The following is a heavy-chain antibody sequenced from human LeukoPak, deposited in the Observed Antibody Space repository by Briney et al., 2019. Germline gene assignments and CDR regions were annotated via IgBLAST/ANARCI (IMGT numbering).Heavy chain of an antibody. CDR2: ISYDGSYQ. CDR1: GFTFRTFA. Sequence: GGSLRLSCAASGFTFRTFAMHWVRQAPGKGLEWVAMISYDGSYQYSLDSVKDRFTVSRDNSENTVDLQMTSLRPDDTAVYYCAKGGSGGFDYWGQGTLVTVSS. D-gene: IGHD2-15*01. J-gene: IGHJ4*02. V-gene: IGHV3-30*18. CDR3: AKGGSGGFDY.